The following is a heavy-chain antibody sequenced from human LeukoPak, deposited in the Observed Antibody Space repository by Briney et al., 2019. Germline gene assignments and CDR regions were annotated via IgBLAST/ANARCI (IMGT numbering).Heavy chain of an antibody. Sequence: ASVKVSCKASGYTFTSYGISWVRQAPGQGLEWMGWISAYNGNTNYAQKLQGRVTMTTDTSTSTAYMELRSLRSDDTAAYYCARSGYSYGPHYYYYMDVWGKGTTVTVSS. CDR1: GYTFTSYG. CDR3: ARSGYSYGPHYYYYMDV. D-gene: IGHD5-18*01. V-gene: IGHV1-18*01. CDR2: ISAYNGNT. J-gene: IGHJ6*03.